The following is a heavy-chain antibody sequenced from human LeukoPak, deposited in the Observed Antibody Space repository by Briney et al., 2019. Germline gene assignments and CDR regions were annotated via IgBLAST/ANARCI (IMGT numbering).Heavy chain of an antibody. D-gene: IGHD3-22*01. Sequence: GGSLRLSCEASGFPFSSYAMSWVRQAPGKGLEWISVISGNGVTTYYADSVKGRFTISRDNAKNSLYLQMNSLRAEDTAVYYCARDPYYYDSSGYYGEGFDYWGQGTLVTVSS. J-gene: IGHJ4*02. CDR1: GFPFSSYA. CDR2: ISGNGVTT. CDR3: ARDPYYYDSSGYYGEGFDY. V-gene: IGHV3-23*01.